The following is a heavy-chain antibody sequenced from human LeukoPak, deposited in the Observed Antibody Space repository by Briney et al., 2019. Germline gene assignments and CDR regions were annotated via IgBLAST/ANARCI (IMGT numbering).Heavy chain of an antibody. J-gene: IGHJ4*02. V-gene: IGHV1-46*01. CDR2: INPGGRST. CDR1: GYTFTSYY. CDR3: ARDGGGVSAPGGY. D-gene: IGHD3-16*01. Sequence: ASVTVSFKASGYTFTSYYMHWVRQAPGQGLEWMGIINPGGRSTAYAQKFQGRVTLTRDTSTSTVYMELSSLRSEDTAVYYCARDGGGVSAPGGYWGQGTLVAVSS.